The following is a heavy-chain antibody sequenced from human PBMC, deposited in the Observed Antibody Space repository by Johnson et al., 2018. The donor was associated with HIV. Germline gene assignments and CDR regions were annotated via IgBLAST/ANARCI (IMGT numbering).Heavy chain of an antibody. CDR3: AKADDVEDTSGYFDAFDI. J-gene: IGHJ3*02. CDR2: ISYDGINK. D-gene: IGHD3-22*01. Sequence: QVQLVESGGGVVQPGRSLRLSCAASGFTFSSYAMHWVRQAPGKGLEWVAVISYDGINKYYADSVKGRFTISRDNSKNTLYLQMNSLRAEDTAVYYCAKADDVEDTSGYFDAFDIWGQGTMVTVSS. V-gene: IGHV3-30*04. CDR1: GFTFSSYA.